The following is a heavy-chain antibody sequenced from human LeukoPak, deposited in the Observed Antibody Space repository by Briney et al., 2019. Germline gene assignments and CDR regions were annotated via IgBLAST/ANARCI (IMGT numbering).Heavy chain of an antibody. CDR3: ATMGWPGYSSVDY. J-gene: IGHJ4*02. Sequence: PGRSLRLSCAASGFTFSDYYMSWIRQAPGKGLEWVSYISSSGSTIYYADSVKGRFTISRDNAKNSLYLQMNSLRAEDTAVYYCATMGWPGYSSVDYWGQGTLVTVSS. V-gene: IGHV3-11*01. CDR1: GFTFSDYY. CDR2: ISSSGSTI. D-gene: IGHD3/OR15-3a*01.